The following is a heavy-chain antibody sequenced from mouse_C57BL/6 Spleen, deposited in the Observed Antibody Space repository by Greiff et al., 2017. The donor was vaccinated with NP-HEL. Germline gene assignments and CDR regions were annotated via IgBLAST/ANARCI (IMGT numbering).Heavy chain of an antibody. CDR3: ARGNRRAMDY. J-gene: IGHJ4*01. V-gene: IGHV5-17*01. Sequence: EVQLVESGGGLVKPGGSLKLSCAASGFTFSDYGMHWVRQAPEQGLEWVAYISSGSSTIYYADTVKGRFTLSRDNAKNTLFLQMTSLRSEDTAMYYCARGNRRAMDYWGQGTSVTVSS. CDR1: GFTFSDYG. CDR2: ISSGSSTI.